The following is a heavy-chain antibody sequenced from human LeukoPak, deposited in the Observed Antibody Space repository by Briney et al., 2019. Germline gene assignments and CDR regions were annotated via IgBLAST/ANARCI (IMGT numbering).Heavy chain of an antibody. CDR1: GGSISSGGYY. CDR3: ARDHYYDSSGYYSLSAFDI. D-gene: IGHD3-22*01. Sequence: SQTLSLTCTVSGGSISSGGYYWSWIRQPPGKGLEWIGEINHSGSTNYNPSLKSRVTISVDTSKNQFSLKLSSVTAADTAVYYCARDHYYDSSGYYSLSAFDIWGQGTMVTVSS. J-gene: IGHJ3*02. V-gene: IGHV4-31*03. CDR2: INHSGST.